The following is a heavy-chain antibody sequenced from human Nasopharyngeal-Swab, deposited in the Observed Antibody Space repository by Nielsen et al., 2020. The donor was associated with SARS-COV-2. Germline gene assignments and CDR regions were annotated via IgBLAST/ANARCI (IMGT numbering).Heavy chain of an antibody. CDR1: GASISSYY. J-gene: IGHJ4*02. CDR3: ARGFDY. Sequence: SETLSLTCTVSGASISSYYWSWIRQTPGNGLEWVAYSHYSGSTNYNPSLKSRVTMSVDTSKRQFSLMLTSVTAADTAVHYCARGFDYWGQGTLVTVSS. V-gene: IGHV4-59*08. CDR2: SHYSGST.